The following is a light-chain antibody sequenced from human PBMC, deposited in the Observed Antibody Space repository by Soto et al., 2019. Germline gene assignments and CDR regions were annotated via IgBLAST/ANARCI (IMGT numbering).Light chain of an antibody. CDR1: QSVSTNF. CDR3: QQYGRTSWT. Sequence: EIALLSSPGTLPLSPGEGATLSCRASQSVSTNFFAWYQQKPGQAPRLLIYGASTRATGIPDRFSGSGSGTDFTLTISRLEPEDFAVYYCQQYGRTSWTFGQGTKVDIK. V-gene: IGKV3-20*01. J-gene: IGKJ1*01. CDR2: GAS.